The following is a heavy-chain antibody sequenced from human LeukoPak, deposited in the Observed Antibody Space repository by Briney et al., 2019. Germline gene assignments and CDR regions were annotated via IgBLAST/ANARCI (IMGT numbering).Heavy chain of an antibody. Sequence: PGGSLRLSCAASGFTFSSYWMSWVRQAPGKGLEWVAVASHDEVGKQFADSVKGRFTLSRDNSRDSVHLQMNRLRDEDTGVYYCAKDRGYGEHEPFESWGQGSLVAVSS. CDR3: AKDRGYGEHEPFES. D-gene: IGHD4-17*01. CDR2: ASHDEVGK. CDR1: GFTFSSYW. V-gene: IGHV3-30*18. J-gene: IGHJ4*02.